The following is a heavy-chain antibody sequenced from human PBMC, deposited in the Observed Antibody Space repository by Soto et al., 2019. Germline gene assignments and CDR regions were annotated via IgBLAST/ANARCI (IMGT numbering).Heavy chain of an antibody. V-gene: IGHV4-59*01. D-gene: IGHD5-18*01. CDR2: IYYSGST. Sequence: AETLSLACTVSGGSIGSYYWSCIRQPPGKGLEWIGYIYYSGSTNYNPSLKSRVTISVDTSKNQFSLKLSAVTAADTAVYYCATGQIQLWHNWFDPWGPGTLVTV. J-gene: IGHJ5*02. CDR3: ATGQIQLWHNWFDP. CDR1: GGSIGSYY.